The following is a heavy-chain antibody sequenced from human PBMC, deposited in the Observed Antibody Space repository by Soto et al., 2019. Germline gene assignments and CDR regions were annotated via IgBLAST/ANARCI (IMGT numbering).Heavy chain of an antibody. CDR2: IKEDGSQK. V-gene: IGHV3-7*03. Sequence: LRLSCAAAGFTFSSYWMTWVRQAPGRGLEWVANIKEDGSQKYYVDSVKGRFTISRDNAKNSLYLQMNSLRSEDTAVYYCARAAFGYYYDSWGQGTLVTVSS. CDR3: ARAAFGYYYDS. D-gene: IGHD3-10*01. CDR1: GFTFSSYW. J-gene: IGHJ4*02.